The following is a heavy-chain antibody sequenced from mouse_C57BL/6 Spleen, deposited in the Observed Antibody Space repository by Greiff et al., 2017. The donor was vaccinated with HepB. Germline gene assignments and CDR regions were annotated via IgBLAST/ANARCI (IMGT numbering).Heavy chain of an antibody. Sequence: EVQLVESGPGMVKPSQSLSLTCTVTGYSITSGYDWHWIRHFPGNKLEWMGYISYSGSTNYNPSLKSRISITHDTSKNHFFLKLNSVTTEDTATYYCARGLRRGWYFDVWGTGTTVTVSS. CDR3: ARGLRRGWYFDV. CDR2: ISYSGST. CDR1: GYSITSGYD. J-gene: IGHJ1*03. D-gene: IGHD2-4*01. V-gene: IGHV3-1*01.